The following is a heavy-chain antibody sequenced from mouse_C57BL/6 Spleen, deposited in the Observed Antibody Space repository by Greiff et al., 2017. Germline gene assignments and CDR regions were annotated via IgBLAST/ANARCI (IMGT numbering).Heavy chain of an antibody. D-gene: IGHD2-4*01. J-gene: IGHJ1*03. CDR1: GYTFTSYW. CDR3: ARNYEAYFDV. Sequence: QVQLQQPGAELVKPGASVKMSSKASGYTFTSYWITWVKQRPGQGLEWIGDIYPGSGSTNYNEKFKSKATLTVDTSSSTAYMQLSSLTSEDSAVYYCARNYEAYFDVWGTGTTVTVSS. V-gene: IGHV1-55*01. CDR2: IYPGSGST.